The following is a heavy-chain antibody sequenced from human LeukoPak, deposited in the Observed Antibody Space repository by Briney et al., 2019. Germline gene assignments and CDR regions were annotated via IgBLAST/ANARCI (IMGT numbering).Heavy chain of an antibody. V-gene: IGHV1-18*01. J-gene: IGHJ5*02. D-gene: IGHD2-2*01. CDR2: ISAYNGNT. Sequence: ASVTVSCKASGYTFTSYGISWVRQAPGQGLGWMGWISAYNGNTNYAQKLQGRVTMTTDTSTSTAYMELRSLRSDDTAVYYCAIDLRRTYQLLDFSWFDPWGQGTLVTVSS. CDR3: AIDLRRTYQLLDFSWFDP. CDR1: GYTFTSYG.